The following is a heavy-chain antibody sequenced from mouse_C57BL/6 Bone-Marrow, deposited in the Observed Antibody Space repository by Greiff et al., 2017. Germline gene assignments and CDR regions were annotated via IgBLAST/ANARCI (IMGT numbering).Heavy chain of an antibody. V-gene: IGHV1-69*01. J-gene: IGHJ4*01. D-gene: IGHD2-4*01. CDR2: IDPSDSYT. Sequence: QVQLQQPGAELVMPGASVKLSCKASGYTFTSYWLHWVKPRPGQGLEWIGEIDPSDSYTNYNQKFKGKSTLTVDKSSSTAYMQLSSLTSEDSAVYYCARDDYENYYAMDYWGQGTSVTVSS. CDR3: ARDDYENYYAMDY. CDR1: GYTFTSYW.